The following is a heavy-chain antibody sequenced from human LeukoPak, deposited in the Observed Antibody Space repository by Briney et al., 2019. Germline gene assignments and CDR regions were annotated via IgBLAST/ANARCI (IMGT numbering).Heavy chain of an antibody. V-gene: IGHV3-21*01. CDR3: ARGRGLTLSYHYFDY. CDR2: ISGLSSYI. D-gene: IGHD3-10*01. Sequence: GGSLRLSCAASGFTFSSHGMNWVRQAPGKGLEWVSSISGLSSYIYYADSVKGRFTISRDNARNSLYLQVNSLRDEDTAVYYCARGRGLTLSYHYFDYWGQGTLVTVSS. CDR1: GFTFSSHG. J-gene: IGHJ4*02.